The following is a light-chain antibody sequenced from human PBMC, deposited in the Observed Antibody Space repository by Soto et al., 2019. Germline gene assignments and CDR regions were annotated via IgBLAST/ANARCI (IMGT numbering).Light chain of an antibody. CDR1: QTISSW. CDR2: EAY. V-gene: IGKV1-5*01. J-gene: IGKJ4*01. CDR3: QQYERYSPLT. Sequence: DIQMTQSPASLSASVGHRVTITCRASQTISSWLGWYQQKPGKAPKLLIYEAYSLESGVPSRFSGRRSGTEFTLTIAGLQPEDFATYYCQQYERYSPLTFGGGTKVDIK.